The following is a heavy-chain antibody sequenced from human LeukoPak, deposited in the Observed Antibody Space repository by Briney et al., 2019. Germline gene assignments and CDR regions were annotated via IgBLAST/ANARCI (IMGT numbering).Heavy chain of an antibody. CDR2: INPNSGGT. V-gene: IGHV1-2*02. D-gene: IGHD6-6*01. CDR1: GYTYTGYY. CDR3: ASSIAARGRLDY. J-gene: IGHJ4*02. Sequence: ASVKVSCKASGYTYTGYYMHWVRQAPGQGLEWMGWINPNSGGTNYAQKFQGRVTMTRDTSISTAYMELSRLRSDDTAVYYCASSIAARGRLDYWGQGTLVTVSS.